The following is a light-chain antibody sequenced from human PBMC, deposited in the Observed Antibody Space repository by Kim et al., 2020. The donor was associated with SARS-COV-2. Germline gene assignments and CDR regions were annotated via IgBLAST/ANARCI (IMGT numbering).Light chain of an antibody. CDR3: NSYTGSNTVV. V-gene: IGLV2-14*03. J-gene: IGLJ2*01. CDR2: DVT. Sequence: GQSITITCTGTSSDVGGYNFVSWYQQQPGKAPKLMIYDVTTRPSGVSYRFSGSKSGNTAYLTISGLQAEDEADYHCNSYTGSNTVVFGGGTQLTVL. CDR1: SSDVGGYNF.